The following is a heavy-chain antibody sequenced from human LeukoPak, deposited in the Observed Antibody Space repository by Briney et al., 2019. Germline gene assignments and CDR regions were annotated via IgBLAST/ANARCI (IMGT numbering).Heavy chain of an antibody. V-gene: IGHV2-5*01. D-gene: IGHD3-3*01. CDR2: VYWNDDK. CDR1: GFSLTTSRVG. CDR3: ARLIALFPVVREFDC. J-gene: IGHJ4*02. Sequence: ESGPTLVNPTQTLTLTCTFYGFSLTTSRVGVGWIRQPPGEALEWLALVYWNDDKRYRPSLKSRLTLTKDASKNQVVLKMTNMDPADTATYYCARLIALFPVVREFDCWGQGILVTVSS.